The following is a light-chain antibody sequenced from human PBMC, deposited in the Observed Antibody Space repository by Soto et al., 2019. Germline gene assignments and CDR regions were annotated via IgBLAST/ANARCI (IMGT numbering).Light chain of an antibody. CDR2: DAY. Sequence: EIVLTQSPDTLSLSPGERATLSCRASQSVSGYLGWYQQKPGQAPRLLIYDAYSRATGVGARFTGSGSVTDFSLTITSLEPEDFAVYYCQQRAKWPSTFGPGTKVDIK. CDR1: QSVSGY. V-gene: IGKV3-11*01. CDR3: QQRAKWPST. J-gene: IGKJ2*02.